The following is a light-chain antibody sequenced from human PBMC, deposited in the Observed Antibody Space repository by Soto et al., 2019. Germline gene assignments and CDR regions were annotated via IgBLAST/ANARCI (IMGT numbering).Light chain of an antibody. J-gene: IGKJ4*01. V-gene: IGKV1-39*01. Sequence: DIQMTQSPSSLSASVGDRVTITCRASQSISSYLNWYQQKPGKAPKLLIYAASSLQSGVPSRFSGSGSGKDFTLNIRSLQPEDFANYYCHQSYSTPRLTFGGGTKVDIK. CDR2: AAS. CDR1: QSISSY. CDR3: HQSYSTPRLT.